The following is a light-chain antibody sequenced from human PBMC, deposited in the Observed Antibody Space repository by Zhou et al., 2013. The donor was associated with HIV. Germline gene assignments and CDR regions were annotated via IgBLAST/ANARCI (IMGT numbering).Light chain of an antibody. CDR3: QKYDSAPWA. CDR2: TAS. CDR1: QGITNS. J-gene: IGKJ1*01. Sequence: IQMTQSPPSLSASVGDSVTITCRASQGITNSLAWYQQKPGKVPNLLIYTASTLQSGVPSRFSGSRSGTEFTLTISGLQPEDVATYYCQKYDSAPWAFGQGTRVEIK. V-gene: IGKV1-27*01.